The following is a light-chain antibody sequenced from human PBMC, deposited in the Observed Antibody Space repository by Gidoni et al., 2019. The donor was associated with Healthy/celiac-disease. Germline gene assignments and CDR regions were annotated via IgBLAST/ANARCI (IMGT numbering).Light chain of an antibody. Sequence: DIQMTQSPSSLSASVGDRVTITCQASKDISNYLNWYQQKPGKAPKLLIYDASNLETGVPSRFSGSGSGTDFTFTISSLQPEDIATYYCQQYDNLPPYTFXXXTKLEIK. J-gene: IGKJ2*01. CDR2: DAS. CDR3: QQYDNLPPYT. V-gene: IGKV1-33*01. CDR1: KDISNY.